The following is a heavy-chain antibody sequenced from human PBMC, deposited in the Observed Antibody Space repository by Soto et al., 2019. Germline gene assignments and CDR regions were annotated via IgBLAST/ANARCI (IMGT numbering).Heavy chain of an antibody. J-gene: IGHJ6*02. CDR3: ARDNGEQQLMNYYSGMDV. V-gene: IGHV4-31*03. CDR2: IHYSGST. D-gene: IGHD6-13*01. Sequence: SETLCLTSTVSGGSSGGGGDYWSWIRQHPGKGLEWIGYIHYSGSTYYNPSLKSRVTISVDTSKNQFSLKLRSVTAADTAVYYCARDNGEQQLMNYYSGMDVWGQGSTVTVS. CDR1: GGSSGGGGDY.